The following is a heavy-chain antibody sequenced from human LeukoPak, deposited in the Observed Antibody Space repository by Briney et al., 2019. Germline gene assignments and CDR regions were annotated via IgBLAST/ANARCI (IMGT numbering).Heavy chain of an antibody. J-gene: IGHJ3*02. CDR3: ARGLASTYYYASGRAFDI. V-gene: IGHV4-39*07. D-gene: IGHD3-10*01. CDR1: GGSISSSSYY. CDR2: IYYSGST. Sequence: PSETLSLTCTVSGGSISSSSYYWGWIRQPPGKGLEWIGSIYYSGSTYYNPSLKSRVTISVDTSKNQFSPKLSSVTAADTAVYYCARGLASTYYYASGRAFDIWGQGTMVTVSS.